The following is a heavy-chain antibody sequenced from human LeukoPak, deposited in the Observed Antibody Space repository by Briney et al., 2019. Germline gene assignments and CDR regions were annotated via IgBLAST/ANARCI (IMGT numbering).Heavy chain of an antibody. D-gene: IGHD2-15*01. CDR1: GFTFSSYA. V-gene: IGHV3-30-3*01. J-gene: IGHJ5*02. CDR3: ARGGIVVVVAAEFDP. CDR2: ISYDGSNK. Sequence: SGGSLRLSCAASGFTFSSYAMHWVRQAPGKGLEWVAVISYDGSNKYYADSVKGRFTISRDNSKNTLYLQMNSLRAEDTAVYYCARGGIVVVVAAEFDPWGQGTLVTVSS.